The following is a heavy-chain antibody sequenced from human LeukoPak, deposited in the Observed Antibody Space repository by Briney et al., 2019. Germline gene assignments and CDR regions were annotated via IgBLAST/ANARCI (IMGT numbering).Heavy chain of an antibody. Sequence: GGSLRLSCAASGCTFSSYAMSWVRQPPAKGLEGVSAMSGSGGSTYYADSVKGRFTISRDNFKNTLYLQMNSLRPEDTAVYYCAKDYSSSWYVNWFDPWGQGTLVTVSS. D-gene: IGHD6-13*01. CDR1: GCTFSSYA. J-gene: IGHJ5*02. V-gene: IGHV3-23*01. CDR3: AKDYSSSWYVNWFDP. CDR2: MSGSGGST.